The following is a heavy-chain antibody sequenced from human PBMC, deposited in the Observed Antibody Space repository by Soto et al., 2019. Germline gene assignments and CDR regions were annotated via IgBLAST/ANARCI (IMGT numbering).Heavy chain of an antibody. CDR1: GYTFTSYG. CDR3: AREMVRGVGSDY. CDR2: ISTYNGNT. Sequence: QVQLVQSGAEVKKPGASVKVSCKASGYTFTSYGISWVRQAPGQGLEWMGWISTYNGNTKYAQKLQGRVTMTTATSTSTADMELRSLRSDDTAGFYCAREMVRGVGSDYWGQGTLVTVSS. D-gene: IGHD3-10*01. V-gene: IGHV1-18*01. J-gene: IGHJ4*02.